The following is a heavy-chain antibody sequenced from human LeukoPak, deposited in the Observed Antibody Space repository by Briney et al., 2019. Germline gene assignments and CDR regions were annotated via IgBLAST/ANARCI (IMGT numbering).Heavy chain of an antibody. D-gene: IGHD3-9*01. Sequence: GPSVKVSCKTSGYTFTVKFLHWLRQTPGQRLEWIGGIDPKRGGPVYGQNFRVRVTVTRDTSVSTAHMELTRLRSADTAAYFCALENCYVDTGCSKSFDYWGQGTLVTVSS. CDR3: ALENCYVDTGCSKSFDY. V-gene: IGHV1-2*02. J-gene: IGHJ4*02. CDR1: GYTFTVKF. CDR2: IDPKRGGP.